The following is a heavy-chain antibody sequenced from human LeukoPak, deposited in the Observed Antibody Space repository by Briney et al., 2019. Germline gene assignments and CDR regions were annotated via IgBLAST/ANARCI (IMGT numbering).Heavy chain of an antibody. CDR3: AKRGVVIRVILVGFHKEAYYFDS. V-gene: IGHV3-23*01. CDR1: GITLSNYG. D-gene: IGHD3-22*01. CDR2: ISDSGGNT. J-gene: IGHJ4*02. Sequence: GGSLRLSCAVSGITLSNYGMSWVRQAPGKGLEWVAGISDSGGNTNYADSVKGRFTISRDNPKNTLFLQMNSLRAEDTAVYFCAKRGVVIRVILVGFHKEAYYFDSWGQGALVTVSS.